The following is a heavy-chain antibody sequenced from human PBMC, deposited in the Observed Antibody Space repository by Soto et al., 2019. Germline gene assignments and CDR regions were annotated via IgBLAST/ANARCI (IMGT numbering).Heavy chain of an antibody. J-gene: IGHJ6*03. CDR3: ARGKFFVTTMVRGGDYYYYYMDV. D-gene: IGHD3-10*01. V-gene: IGHV4-34*01. CDR2: INHSGST. CDR1: GGSFSGYY. Sequence: QVQLQQWGAGLLKPSETLSLTCAVYGGSFSGYYWSWIHQPPGKGLEWIGEINHSGSTNYNPSLKSGVTISVDTSKNQFSLKLSSVTAADTAVYYCARGKFFVTTMVRGGDYYYYYMDVWGKGNTVTVSS.